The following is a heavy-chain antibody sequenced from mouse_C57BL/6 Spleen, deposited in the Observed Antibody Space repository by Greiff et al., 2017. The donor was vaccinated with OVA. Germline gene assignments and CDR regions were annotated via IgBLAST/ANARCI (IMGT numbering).Heavy chain of an antibody. V-gene: IGHV5-4*01. CDR1: GFTFSSYA. D-gene: IGHD2-1*01. Sequence: EVKLVESGGGLVKPGGSLKLSCAASGFTFSSYAMSWVRQTPEKRLEWVATISDGGSYTYYPDNVKGRFTISRDNAKNNLYLQMSHLKSEDTAMYYCAREEIYYGNYHYFDYWGQGTTLTVSS. CDR3: AREEIYYGNYHYFDY. CDR2: ISDGGSYT. J-gene: IGHJ2*01.